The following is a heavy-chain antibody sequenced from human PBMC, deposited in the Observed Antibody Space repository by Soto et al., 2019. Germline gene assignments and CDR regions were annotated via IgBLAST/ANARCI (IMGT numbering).Heavy chain of an antibody. CDR2: ISGSGGST. Sequence: LSLTCAASGFTFSSYAMSWVRQAPGKGLEWVSAISGSGGSTYYADSVKGRFTISRDNSKNTLYLQMNSLRAEDTAVYYCAKDRIPYCTNGVCPYFDYWGQGTLVTVSS. V-gene: IGHV3-23*01. CDR3: AKDRIPYCTNGVCPYFDY. J-gene: IGHJ4*02. D-gene: IGHD2-8*01. CDR1: GFTFSSYA.